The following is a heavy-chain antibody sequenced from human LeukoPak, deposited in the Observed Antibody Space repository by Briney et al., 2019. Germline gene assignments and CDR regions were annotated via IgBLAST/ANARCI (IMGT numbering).Heavy chain of an antibody. Sequence: GGSLRLSCAASGFTFSSYWMHWVRQAPGKGLVWVSRINTDGSSTSYADSVKGRFTISRDNAKNTLYLQMNSLRAEDTAVYYCARVAKGWYDSSGYYYNYWGQGTLVTVSS. D-gene: IGHD3-22*01. CDR3: ARVAKGWYDSSGYYYNY. CDR1: GFTFSSYW. J-gene: IGHJ4*02. CDR2: INTDGSST. V-gene: IGHV3-74*01.